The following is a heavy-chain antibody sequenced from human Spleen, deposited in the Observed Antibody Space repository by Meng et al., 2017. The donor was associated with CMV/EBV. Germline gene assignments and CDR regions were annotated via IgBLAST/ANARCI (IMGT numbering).Heavy chain of an antibody. D-gene: IGHD6-13*01. CDR3: VRGFRSSSWMVLGGAFDI. Sequence: GESLKISCAASGFTFSSNWMSWVRQAPGKGLEWVANIKQDGSQKYYVDSVKGRFTISRDNAKNSLYLQMNSLRAEDTAVYYCVRGFRSSSWMVLGGAFDIWGQGTMVTVSS. CDR1: GFTFSSNW. J-gene: IGHJ3*02. V-gene: IGHV3-7*01. CDR2: IKQDGSQK.